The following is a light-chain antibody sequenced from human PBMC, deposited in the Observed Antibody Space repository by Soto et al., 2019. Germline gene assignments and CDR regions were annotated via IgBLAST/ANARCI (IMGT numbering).Light chain of an antibody. Sequence: DIVLTQSPATLSLSPGDGATLSCRASQSVSSHLAWYQQKPGQAPRLLIYDASNRATGIPARFSGSGSGTDFTLTISSLEPADFAFYYCQQRTSWPLTFGGGTKVEIK. CDR2: DAS. J-gene: IGKJ4*01. CDR3: QQRTSWPLT. V-gene: IGKV3-11*01. CDR1: QSVSSH.